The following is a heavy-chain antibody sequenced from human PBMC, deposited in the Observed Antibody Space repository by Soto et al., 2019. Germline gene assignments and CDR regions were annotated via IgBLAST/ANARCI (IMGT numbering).Heavy chain of an antibody. J-gene: IGHJ1*01. CDR1: GYSFTSYW. Sequence: EVQLVQSGVEVKKPGESLKISCKGSGYSFTSYWIGWVRQMHGKGLEWMGSIYPGDSTTRYSPSFQGQVTISVDKYISTAYLQWSSLRASDSAMYYCARRTTSTYSNTWYGGDWGQGTLVTVSS. D-gene: IGHD6-13*01. CDR3: ARRTTSTYSNTWYGGD. V-gene: IGHV5-51*01. CDR2: IYPGDSTT.